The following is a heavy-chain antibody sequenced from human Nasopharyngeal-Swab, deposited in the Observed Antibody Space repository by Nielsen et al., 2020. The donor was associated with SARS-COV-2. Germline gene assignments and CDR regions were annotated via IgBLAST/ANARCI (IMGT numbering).Heavy chain of an antibody. D-gene: IGHD3-16*02. V-gene: IGHV2-5*02. J-gene: IGHJ4*02. CDR3: ARQGGYRYLACFGY. CDR2: IYLDDDK. Sequence: GPTLVKPTQTLTLTCTFSGFSLSTSGVGVGWIRQPPGKALGWLALIYLDDDKPYSPTPKSRLTITKDTSKNQVVLTMANIDPVGKTPIFRARQGGYRYLACFGYWGQGTLVTVSS. CDR1: GFSLSTSGVG.